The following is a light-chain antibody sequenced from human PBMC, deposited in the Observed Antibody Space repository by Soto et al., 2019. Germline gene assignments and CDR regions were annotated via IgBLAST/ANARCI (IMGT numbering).Light chain of an antibody. J-gene: IGLJ3*02. CDR3: CSFAGSYTWV. Sequence: QSALTQPRSVSGSPGQSVTISCTGTTRDVGGYNYVSWYQQHPGKAPKLMIYDVSKRPSGVPDRLSGSKSGNTVSLTISGLQAEDEADYYCCSFAGSYTWVFGGGTKLTVL. V-gene: IGLV2-11*01. CDR1: TRDVGGYNY. CDR2: DVS.